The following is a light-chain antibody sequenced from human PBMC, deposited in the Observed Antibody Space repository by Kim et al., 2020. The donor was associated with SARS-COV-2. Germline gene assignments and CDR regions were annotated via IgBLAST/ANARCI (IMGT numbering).Light chain of an antibody. CDR2: GIS. Sequence: VSPGERATLSCRASQSVNSNLAWYPQKPGQAPRLLIYGISNRATGISARFSGSGSGTDFALTITSLQSEDIAVYYCQQYNSWPLTFGGGTKVDIK. V-gene: IGKV3D-15*01. CDR3: QQYNSWPLT. CDR1: QSVNSN. J-gene: IGKJ4*01.